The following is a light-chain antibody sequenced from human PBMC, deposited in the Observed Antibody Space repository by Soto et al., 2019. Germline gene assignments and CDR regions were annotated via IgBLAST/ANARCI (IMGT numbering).Light chain of an antibody. V-gene: IGKV3-20*01. Sequence: EMVLAQSPGTLSLPPGERATLSCRASQSIGNRYIAWYQQKPGQAPRLLIYGASIRGTGIPDRFSGSGSGTDFTLTISRLEPGDFAVYYCHQYDTSPLTFGGGTRWISN. CDR1: QSIGNRY. J-gene: IGKJ4*01. CDR3: HQYDTSPLT. CDR2: GAS.